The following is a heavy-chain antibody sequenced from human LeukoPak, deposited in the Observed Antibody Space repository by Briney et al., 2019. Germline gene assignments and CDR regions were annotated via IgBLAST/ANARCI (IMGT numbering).Heavy chain of an antibody. Sequence: GRSLRLSCAASGFTFSSYAIHWVRQAPGKGLEWVAGISYDGSNKYYADSVKGRFTISRDNSKNTLYLQMNSLRAEDTAVYYCARDLNWADTFDIWGQGTMVTVSS. CDR3: ARDLNWADTFDI. CDR2: ISYDGSNK. D-gene: IGHD3/OR15-3a*01. J-gene: IGHJ3*02. CDR1: GFTFSSYA. V-gene: IGHV3-30*04.